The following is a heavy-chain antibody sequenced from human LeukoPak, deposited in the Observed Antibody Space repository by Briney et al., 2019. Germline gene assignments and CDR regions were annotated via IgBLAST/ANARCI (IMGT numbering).Heavy chain of an antibody. D-gene: IGHD4-23*01. CDR2: VYHSGST. CDR1: GGSISSGGYS. CDR3: ARRPYGGNSRDAFDI. V-gene: IGHV4-30-2*01. J-gene: IGHJ3*02. Sequence: SQTLSLTCAVSGGSISSGGYSWSWIRQPPGKGLEWIGYVYHSGSTYYNPSLKSRVTISVDRSKNQFSLKLSSVTAADTAVYYCARRPYGGNSRDAFDIWGQGTMVTVSS.